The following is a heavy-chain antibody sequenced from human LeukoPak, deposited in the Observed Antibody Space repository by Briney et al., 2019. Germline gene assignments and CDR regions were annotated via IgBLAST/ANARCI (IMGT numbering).Heavy chain of an antibody. CDR1: GYTFTSYY. D-gene: IGHD4-17*01. CDR2: INPSVIST. Sequence: GASVKVSCKTSGYTFTSYYIHWVRQAPGQGLEWMGMINPSVISTMYGQKFQGRVTLTRDTSTTTVYMELRGLRSDDTAIYYCARDRGTYGDYSYSLDYWGQGTRVTVSS. CDR3: ARDRGTYGDYSYSLDY. J-gene: IGHJ4*02. V-gene: IGHV1-46*01.